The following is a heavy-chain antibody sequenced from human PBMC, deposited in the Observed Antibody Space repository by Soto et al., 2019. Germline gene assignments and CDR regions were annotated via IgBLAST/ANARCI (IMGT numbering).Heavy chain of an antibody. V-gene: IGHV4-39*01. CDR1: GGSISSSSYY. CDR2: IYYSGST. J-gene: IGHJ3*02. CDR3: ARLFRWDRGGGGYDGGASPRAFDI. Sequence: SETLSLACTVSGGSISSSSYYWGWIRQPPGKGLEWIGSIYYSGSTYYNPSLKSRVTISVDTSKNQFSLKLSSVTAADTAVYYCARLFRWDRGGGGYDGGASPRAFDIWGQGTMVTVSS. D-gene: IGHD3-16*01.